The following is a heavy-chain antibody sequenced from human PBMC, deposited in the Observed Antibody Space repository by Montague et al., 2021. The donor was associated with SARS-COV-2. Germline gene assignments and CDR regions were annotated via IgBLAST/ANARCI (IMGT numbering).Heavy chain of an antibody. CDR2: IYWDDDK. CDR3: VHSYADYLFDY. CDR1: GFSLRTSGVG. V-gene: IGHV2-5*02. Sequence: PALVKPTRTLTLTCSFSGFSLRTSGVGVGWIRQPPGKALEWLAVIYWDDDKRYSPSLKSRLTITKDTSKNQVVLTMTNMDPVDTATYYCVHSYADYLFDYWGQGTLVSVSS. J-gene: IGHJ4*02. D-gene: IGHD4-17*01.